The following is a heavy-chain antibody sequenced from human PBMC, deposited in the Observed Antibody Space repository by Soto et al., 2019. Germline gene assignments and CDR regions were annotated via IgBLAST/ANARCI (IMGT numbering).Heavy chain of an antibody. CDR3: ARTDRYNTGWFDY. J-gene: IGHJ4*02. CDR1: GFTFTSSW. V-gene: IGHV3-7*01. D-gene: IGHD6-19*01. CDR2: IKQDGSEE. Sequence: EVQLVESGGGLVQPGGSLRLSCAASGFTFTSSWMSWVRQAPGKGLEWVANIKQDGSEEYYVDSVKGRFTISRDNAKNSLYLQMNSLTAEDTAVYYCARTDRYNTGWFDYWGQGTLVTVSS.